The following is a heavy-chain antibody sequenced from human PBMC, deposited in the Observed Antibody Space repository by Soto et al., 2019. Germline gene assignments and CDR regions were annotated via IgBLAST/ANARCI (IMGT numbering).Heavy chain of an antibody. CDR3: ARWSGYADA. Sequence: GGSLRLSCAASGFSFSTYSMAWVRQAAGKGPQWVSGLSGGGANTFYIDSVRGRFTISVDNSKNTVYLQMDSLRADDTAVYYCARWSGYADAWGQGTLVAVS. J-gene: IGHJ4*02. CDR1: GFSFSTYS. V-gene: IGHV3-23*01. CDR2: LSGGGANT. D-gene: IGHD4-17*01.